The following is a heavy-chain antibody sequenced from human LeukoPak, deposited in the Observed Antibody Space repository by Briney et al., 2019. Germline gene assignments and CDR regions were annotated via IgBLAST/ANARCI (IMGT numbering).Heavy chain of an antibody. CDR1: GFTFSSYE. Sequence: PSGGSLRLSCAASGFTFSSYEMNWVRQAPGKGLGWVSYISSSGSTIYYADSVKGRFTISRDNAKNSLYLQMNSLRAEDTAVYYCARDIGGGEGTYGDYWGQGTLVTVSS. CDR3: ARDIGGGEGTYGDY. J-gene: IGHJ4*02. V-gene: IGHV3-48*03. D-gene: IGHD3-16*01. CDR2: ISSSGSTI.